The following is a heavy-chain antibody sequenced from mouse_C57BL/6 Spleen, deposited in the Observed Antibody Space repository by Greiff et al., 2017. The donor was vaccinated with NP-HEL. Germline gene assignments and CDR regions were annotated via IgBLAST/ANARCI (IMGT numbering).Heavy chain of an antibody. CDR1: GYAFSSYW. Sequence: QVQLQQSGAELVKPGASVKISCKASGYAFSSYWMNWVKQRPGKGLEWIGQIYPGDGDTNYNGKFKGKATLTADKSSSTAYMQLSSLTSEDSAVYFCARSFYSNYVGLDYWGQGTTLTVSS. CDR3: ARSFYSNYVGLDY. V-gene: IGHV1-80*01. J-gene: IGHJ2*01. CDR2: IYPGDGDT. D-gene: IGHD2-5*01.